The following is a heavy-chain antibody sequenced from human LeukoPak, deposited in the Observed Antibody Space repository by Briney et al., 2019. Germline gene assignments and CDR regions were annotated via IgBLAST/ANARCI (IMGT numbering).Heavy chain of an antibody. Sequence: PSETLSLTCAVYGGSFSGYYWGWIRQPPGKGLEWIGSIYHSGSTYYNPSLKSRVTISVDTSKNQFSLKLSSVTAADTAVYYCARAETRLNTYYDFWSGYYAKSYYYYYMDVWGKGTTVTVSS. J-gene: IGHJ6*03. CDR2: IYHSGST. CDR1: GGSFSGYY. CDR3: ARAETRLNTYYDFWSGYYAKSYYYYYMDV. D-gene: IGHD3-3*01. V-gene: IGHV4-38-2*01.